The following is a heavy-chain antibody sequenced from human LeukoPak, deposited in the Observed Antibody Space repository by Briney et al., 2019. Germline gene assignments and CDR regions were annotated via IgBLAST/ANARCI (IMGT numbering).Heavy chain of an antibody. Sequence: ASVKVSCKASGYTFTSYGISWVRQAPGQGLEWMGIINPSGGSTSYAQKFQGRVTMTRDTSTSTVYMELSSLRSEDTAVYYCARGVALAAFDIWGQGTMVTVSS. D-gene: IGHD2-15*01. CDR3: ARGVALAAFDI. CDR1: GYTFTSYG. J-gene: IGHJ3*02. V-gene: IGHV1-46*01. CDR2: INPSGGST.